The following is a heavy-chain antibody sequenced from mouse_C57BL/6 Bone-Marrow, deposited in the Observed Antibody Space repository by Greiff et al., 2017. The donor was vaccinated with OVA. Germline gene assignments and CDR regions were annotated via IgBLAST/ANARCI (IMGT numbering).Heavy chain of an antibody. CDR2: ISYDGSN. J-gene: IGHJ4*01. Sequence: VQLQQSGPGLVKPSQSLSLTCSVTGYSITSGYYWNWIRQFPGNKLEWMGYISYDGSNNYNPSLKNRISITRDTSKNQFFLKLNSVTTEDTATYYCAREGYGAMDYWGQGTSVTVSS. CDR3: AREGYGAMDY. CDR1: GYSITSGYY. D-gene: IGHD3-1*01. V-gene: IGHV3-6*01.